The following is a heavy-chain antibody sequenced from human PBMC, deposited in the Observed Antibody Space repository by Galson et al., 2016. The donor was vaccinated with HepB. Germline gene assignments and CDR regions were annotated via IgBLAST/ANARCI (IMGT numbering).Heavy chain of an antibody. Sequence: SLRLSCAASGFTFRSYAMSWVRQAPGKGLEWVSAISGRGGSTYYADSVKGRFTISRDFSKNTLFLQMNSLRADDTAVYYCAKDSIILYFIDHWGQGTLVTVSS. CDR2: ISGRGGST. CDR3: AKDSIILYFIDH. D-gene: IGHD2/OR15-2a*01. J-gene: IGHJ4*02. V-gene: IGHV3-23*01. CDR1: GFTFRSYA.